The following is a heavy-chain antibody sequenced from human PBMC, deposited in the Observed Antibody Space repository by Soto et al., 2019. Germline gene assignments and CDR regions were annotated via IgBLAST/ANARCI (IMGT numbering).Heavy chain of an antibody. CDR1: GGSFSGYY. Sequence: SETLAITCAVYGGSFSGYYWSWIRQPPGKGLEWIGEINHSGSTNYNPSLKSRVTISVDTSKNQFSLKLSSVTAADTAVYYCARERVSLYHDYVWGSYRYTPHLVYGMAVLCQGPTVT. D-gene: IGHD3-16*02. CDR2: INHSGST. J-gene: IGHJ6*02. V-gene: IGHV4-34*01. CDR3: ARERVSLYHDYVWGSYRYTPHLVYGMAV.